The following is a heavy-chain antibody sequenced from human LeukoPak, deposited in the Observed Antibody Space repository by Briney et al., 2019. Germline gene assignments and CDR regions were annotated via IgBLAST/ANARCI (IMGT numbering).Heavy chain of an antibody. CDR2: IYYSGST. Sequence: SETLSLTCTVSGYSISSGYYWGWIRQPPGKGLEWIGSIYYSGSTYYNPSLKSRVTISVDTSKNQFSLKLSSVTAADTAVYYCARRFEFAGEDAFDIWGQGTMVTVSS. CDR3: ARRFEFAGEDAFDI. V-gene: IGHV4-38-2*02. CDR1: GYSISSGYY. J-gene: IGHJ3*02. D-gene: IGHD7-27*01.